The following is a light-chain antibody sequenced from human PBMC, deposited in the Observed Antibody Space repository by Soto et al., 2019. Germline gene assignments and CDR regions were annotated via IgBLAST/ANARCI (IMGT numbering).Light chain of an antibody. CDR2: DGS. Sequence: SYELTQPPSVSVAPGQTARITCGGNNIGSKSVHWYQQKPGQAPVLVVYDGSDRPSGTPERFSGSNSGNTATLTISRVEAGDEADYYCQVWDSSSDPFVFRTGTKVTV. CDR3: QVWDSSSDPFV. V-gene: IGLV3-21*02. J-gene: IGLJ1*01. CDR1: NIGSKS.